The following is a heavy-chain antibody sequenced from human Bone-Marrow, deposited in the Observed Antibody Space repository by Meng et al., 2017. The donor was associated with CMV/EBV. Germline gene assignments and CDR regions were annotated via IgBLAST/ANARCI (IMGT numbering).Heavy chain of an antibody. Sequence: SQTLSLTCAVYRGPFNGFSWSWIRQSPGKGLEWIGDINHGGSTNFNPSLQSRVTISIDTSKKQFSLNLRSVTAADTAVYYCARDGTKGHCDSTSCYSGGWFDPWGQGTLVTVSS. V-gene: IGHV4-34*01. CDR1: RGPFNGFS. J-gene: IGHJ5*02. CDR2: INHGGST. CDR3: ARDGTKGHCDSTSCYSGGWFDP. D-gene: IGHD2-2*02.